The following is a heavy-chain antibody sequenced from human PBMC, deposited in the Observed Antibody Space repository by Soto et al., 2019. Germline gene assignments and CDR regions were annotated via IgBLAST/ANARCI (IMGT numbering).Heavy chain of an antibody. V-gene: IGHV4-4*02. J-gene: IGHJ4*02. D-gene: IGHD6-19*01. CDR1: SGSISSTNW. Sequence: QVQLQESGPGVVKPSGTLSLSCIVSSGSISSTNWWSWVRQPPGRGVEWIGAIYHSGSINYNPSLGSRVTIPVDKSKNQFSLNLISVTAADTAVYFCVKEGSGWSYLDHWGQGILVTVSS. CDR2: IYHSGSI. CDR3: VKEGSGWSYLDH.